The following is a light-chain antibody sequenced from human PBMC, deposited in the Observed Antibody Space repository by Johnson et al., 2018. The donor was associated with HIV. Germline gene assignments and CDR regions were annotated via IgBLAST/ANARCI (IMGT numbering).Light chain of an antibody. V-gene: IGLV1-51*01. Sequence: QSVLTQPPSVSAAPGQKVTISCSGSSSNVGSNSVSWYRHFPETVPKVLIYDNDKRPSGIPDRFSASKSGTSATLGITGLQTGDEADYYCATWDGRLSVYVFGTGTKVTVL. CDR2: DND. CDR3: ATWDGRLSVYV. J-gene: IGLJ1*01. CDR1: SSNVGSNS.